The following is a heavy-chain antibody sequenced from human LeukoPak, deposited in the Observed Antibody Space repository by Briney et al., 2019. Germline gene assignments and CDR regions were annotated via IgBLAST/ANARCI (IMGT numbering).Heavy chain of an antibody. CDR2: ISYDGSNK. CDR1: GFTFTGYA. J-gene: IGHJ4*02. CDR3: ATDYGKDPLYFDY. V-gene: IGHV3-30*04. Sequence: GESLRLSCAASGFTFTGYAMHWVRQAPGKGLEWVAVISYDGSNKYYADSVKGRFTISRDNPKNTLYLQMSSLRAEDTAVYYCATDYGKDPLYFDYWGQGTLVTVSS. D-gene: IGHD3-16*01.